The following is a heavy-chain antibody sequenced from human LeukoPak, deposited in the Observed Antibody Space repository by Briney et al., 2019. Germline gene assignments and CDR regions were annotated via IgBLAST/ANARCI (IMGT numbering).Heavy chain of an antibody. V-gene: IGHV4-59*02. CDR2: IYYSGST. Sequence: SETLSLTCTVSGGSVSSYYWSWVRQPPGKGLEWIGYIYYSGSTNYNPSLKSRVTISVDTSKNQFSLKLTSVTAADTAVYYCARVLTGHTGGGWADYWGQGTLVTVSS. J-gene: IGHJ4*02. CDR1: GGSVSSYY. CDR3: ARVLTGHTGGGWADY. D-gene: IGHD6-19*01.